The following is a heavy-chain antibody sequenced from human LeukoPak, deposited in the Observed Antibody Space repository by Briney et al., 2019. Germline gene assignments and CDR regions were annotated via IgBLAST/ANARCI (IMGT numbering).Heavy chain of an antibody. D-gene: IGHD5-18*01. CDR3: ARASGFSYVDY. V-gene: IGHV3-21*01. J-gene: IGHJ4*02. CDR1: GFTFSSYS. Sequence: GGSLRLSCAASGFTFSSYSMIWVRQAPGRGLEWVSSISSSSSYIYYADSVKGRFTISRDNAKTSLYLQMNSLRAEDTAVYYCARASGFSYVDYWGQGTLVTVYS. CDR2: ISSSSSYI.